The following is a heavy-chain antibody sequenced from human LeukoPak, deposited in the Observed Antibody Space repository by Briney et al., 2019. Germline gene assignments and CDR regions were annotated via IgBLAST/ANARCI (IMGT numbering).Heavy chain of an antibody. CDR1: GYTFTSYY. CDR2: INPSGGST. J-gene: IGHJ3*02. D-gene: IGHD2-2*03. Sequence: ASGKVSCKASGYTFTSYYMHWVRQAPGQGLEWKGIINPSGGSTNYAQKFQGRVTITADKSTSTAYMELSSLRSQHTAVYYCARAADPLDIVVVPAAMFAFDIWGQGTMVTVSS. CDR3: ARAADPLDIVVVPAAMFAFDI. V-gene: IGHV1-46*01.